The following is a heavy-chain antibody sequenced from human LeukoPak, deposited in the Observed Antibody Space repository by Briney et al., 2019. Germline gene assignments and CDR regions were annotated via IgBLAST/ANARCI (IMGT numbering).Heavy chain of an antibody. V-gene: IGHV1-69*05. J-gene: IGHJ4*02. Sequence: ASVKASCKASGGTFSSYAISWVRQAPGQGLEWMGGIIPIFGTANYAQKFQGRVTITTDESTSTAYMELSSLRSEDTAVYYCARTSGSYLPFDYWGQGTLVTVSS. CDR1: GGTFSSYA. CDR2: IIPIFGTA. D-gene: IGHD1-26*01. CDR3: ARTSGSYLPFDY.